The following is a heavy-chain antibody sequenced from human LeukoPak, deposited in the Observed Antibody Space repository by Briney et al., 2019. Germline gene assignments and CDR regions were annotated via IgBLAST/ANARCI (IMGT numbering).Heavy chain of an antibody. CDR1: GGSFSGYY. CDR3: ARGTVSYDILTGYYANPFDY. CDR2: INHSGST. Sequence: SETLSLTCAVYGGSFSGYYWSWIRQPPGKGLEWIGEINHSGSTNYNPSLKSRVTISVDTSKNQFSLKLSSVTAADTAVYYCARGTVSYDILTGYYANPFDYWGQGTLVTVSS. J-gene: IGHJ4*02. D-gene: IGHD3-9*01. V-gene: IGHV4-34*01.